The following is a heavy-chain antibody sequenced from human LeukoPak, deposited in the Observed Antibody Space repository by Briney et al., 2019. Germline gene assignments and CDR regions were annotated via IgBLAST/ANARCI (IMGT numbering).Heavy chain of an antibody. Sequence: ASVTVSCKASGYTFTSYDINWVRQATGQGLEWMGWMNPNSGNTGYAQKFQGRVTMTRNTSISTAYMELSSLRSEDTAVYYCARMVGQLERIIDYWDQGTLVTVSS. CDR2: MNPNSGNT. CDR1: GYTFTSYD. CDR3: ARMVGQLERIIDY. J-gene: IGHJ4*02. V-gene: IGHV1-8*01. D-gene: IGHD1-1*01.